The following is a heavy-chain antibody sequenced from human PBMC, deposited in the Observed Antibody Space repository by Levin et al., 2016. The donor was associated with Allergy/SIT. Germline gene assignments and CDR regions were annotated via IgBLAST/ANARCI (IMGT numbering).Heavy chain of an antibody. CDR3: ARIGDCGGDCPRIYYYYFDL. Sequence: SGSTNYNPSLKSRVTISVDMSKNQFSLKLSSVTAADTAVYYCARIGDCGGDCPRIYYYYFDLWGRGTLVTVSS. J-gene: IGHJ2*01. V-gene: IGHV4-4*09. D-gene: IGHD2-21*01. CDR2: SGST.